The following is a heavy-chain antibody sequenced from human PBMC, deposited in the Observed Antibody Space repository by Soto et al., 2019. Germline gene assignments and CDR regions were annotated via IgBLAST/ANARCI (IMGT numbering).Heavy chain of an antibody. V-gene: IGHV3-23*01. CDR2: ITGSGIST. J-gene: IGHJ1*01. CDR1: GFTFSNYA. D-gene: IGHD3-22*01. CDR3: ARDRVESGYPEYFQH. Sequence: PGGSLRLSCAASGFTFSNYAMSWVRQAPGKGLEWVSAITGSGISTYYADSVKGRFTVSRDNSKNTLSLQMNSLRAEDTAVYYCARDRVESGYPEYFQHWGQGTLVTVSS.